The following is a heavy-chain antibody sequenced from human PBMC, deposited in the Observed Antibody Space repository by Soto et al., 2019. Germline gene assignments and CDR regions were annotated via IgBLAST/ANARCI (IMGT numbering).Heavy chain of an antibody. V-gene: IGHV3-23*01. D-gene: IGHD5-18*01. J-gene: IGHJ4*02. Sequence: RGSLRLSCAASGFTFSSYAMSWVRQAPGKGLEWVSAISGSGGSTYYADSVKGRFTISRDNSKNTLYLQMNSLRAEDTAVYYCAKVQIQLWTFYYFDYWGQGTLVTVSS. CDR1: GFTFSSYA. CDR3: AKVQIQLWTFYYFDY. CDR2: ISGSGGST.